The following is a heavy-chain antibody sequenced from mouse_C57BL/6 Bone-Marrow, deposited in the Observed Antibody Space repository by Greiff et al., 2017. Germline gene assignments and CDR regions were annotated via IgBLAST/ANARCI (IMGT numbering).Heavy chain of an antibody. CDR1: GYTFTSYW. J-gene: IGHJ3*01. V-gene: IGHV1-69*01. D-gene: IGHD1-1*01. CDR3: ARDYYGSSYAY. Sequence: VQLQQPGAELVMPGASVKLSCKASGYTFTSYWMNWVKQRPGQGLEWIGEIDPSDSYHNYNQKFKGKSTLTVDKSSSTAYMQLSRLTAEDSSVHYCARDYYGSSYAYGGQGTLVTVSA. CDR2: IDPSDSYH.